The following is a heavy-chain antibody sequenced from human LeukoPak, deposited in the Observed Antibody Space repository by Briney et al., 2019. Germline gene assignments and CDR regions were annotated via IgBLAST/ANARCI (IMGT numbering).Heavy chain of an antibody. CDR2: IYYSGST. D-gene: IGHD3-16*01. Sequence: SETLSLTCTVSGGSISSNYWSWIRQPPGKGPEWIGYIYYSGSTNYNPSLKSQVTISVDTSKNQFSLTLRSVTAADTAVYYCAKHLTNAYYDMIWFDPWGQGTLVTVSS. J-gene: IGHJ5*02. CDR1: GGSISSNY. CDR3: AKHLTNAYYDMIWFDP. V-gene: IGHV4-59*01.